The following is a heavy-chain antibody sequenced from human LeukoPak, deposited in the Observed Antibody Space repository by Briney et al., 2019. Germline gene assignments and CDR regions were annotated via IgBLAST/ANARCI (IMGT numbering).Heavy chain of an antibody. CDR3: ARGRLARWLVSYYYYGMDV. CDR2: INHSGST. V-gene: IGHV4-34*01. CDR1: GGSFSGYY. J-gene: IGHJ6*04. D-gene: IGHD6-19*01. Sequence: PSETLSLTCAVYGGSFSGYYWSWIRQPPGKGLEWSGEINHSGSTNYNPSLKSRVTISVDTSKNQFSLKLSSVTAADTAVYYCARGRLARWLVSYYYYGMDVWGKGTTVTVSS.